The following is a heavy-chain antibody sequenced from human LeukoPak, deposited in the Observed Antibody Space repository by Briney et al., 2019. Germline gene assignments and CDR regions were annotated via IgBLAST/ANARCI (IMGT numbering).Heavy chain of an antibody. D-gene: IGHD3-22*01. CDR1: GYSISSGYY. Sequence: PSETLSLTCAVSGYSISSGYYWGWIRQPPGKGLEWIGSIYHSESTYYNPSLKSRVTISVDTSKNQFSLKLRSVTAADTAVYYCARDGIVGPTNFDYWGQGTLVTVSS. J-gene: IGHJ4*02. CDR3: ARDGIVGPTNFDY. V-gene: IGHV4-38-2*02. CDR2: IYHSEST.